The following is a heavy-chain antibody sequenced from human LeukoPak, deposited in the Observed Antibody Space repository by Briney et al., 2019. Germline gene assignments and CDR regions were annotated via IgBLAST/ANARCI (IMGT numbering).Heavy chain of an antibody. CDR3: ARAPGVSSSIDYFDY. Sequence: GGSLRLSCAASGFTVSSNYMNWVRQAPGKGLEWVSVIYSGGSTYYADSVKGRFTISRDNSKNTLYLQMNSLRAEDTAVYYCARAPGVSSSIDYFDYWGQGTLVTVSS. CDR1: GFTVSSNY. V-gene: IGHV3-53*01. D-gene: IGHD6-13*01. J-gene: IGHJ4*02. CDR2: IYSGGST.